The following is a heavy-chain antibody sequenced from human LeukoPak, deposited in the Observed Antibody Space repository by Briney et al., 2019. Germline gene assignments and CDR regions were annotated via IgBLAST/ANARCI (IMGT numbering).Heavy chain of an antibody. CDR1: GGSISSGSYY. J-gene: IGHJ6*03. CDR2: IYTTGST. Sequence: SETLSLTCTVSGGSISSGSYYWSWIRQPAGKGLDWIGRIYTTGSTNYNPSLKSRVTISVDTSKNQFSLKLSSVTAADTAVYYCARGGIAVAGTSPYYYYYYYMDVWGKGTTVTVSS. V-gene: IGHV4-61*02. CDR3: ARGGIAVAGTSPYYYYYYYMDV. D-gene: IGHD6-19*01.